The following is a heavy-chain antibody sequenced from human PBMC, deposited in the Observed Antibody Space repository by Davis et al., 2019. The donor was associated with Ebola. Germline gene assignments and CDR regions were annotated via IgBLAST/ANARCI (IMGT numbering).Heavy chain of an antibody. CDR1: GGTFSSYA. CDR3: ARCITMIVVANGGAFDI. D-gene: IGHD3-22*01. CDR2: IIPIFGTA. J-gene: IGHJ3*02. V-gene: IGHV1-69*13. Sequence: SVKVSCKASGGTFSSYAISWVRQAPGQGLEWMGGIIPIFGTANYAQKFQGRVTITADESTSTAYMELSSLRSEDTAVYYCARCITMIVVANGGAFDIWGQGTMVTVSS.